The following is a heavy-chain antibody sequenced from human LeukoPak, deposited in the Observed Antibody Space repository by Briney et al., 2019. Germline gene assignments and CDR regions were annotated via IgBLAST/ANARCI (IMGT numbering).Heavy chain of an antibody. CDR2: IYYSGST. Sequence: SETLSLTCTVSGGSISSHYWSWIRQSPGKGLEWIGYIYYSGSTNYNPSLKSRVTISVDTSKNQFSLRLTSVTAADTAVYFCARPRYSSSWYFDSWGQGTLVTVSS. D-gene: IGHD6-13*01. V-gene: IGHV4-59*08. CDR3: ARPRYSSSWYFDS. J-gene: IGHJ4*02. CDR1: GGSISSHY.